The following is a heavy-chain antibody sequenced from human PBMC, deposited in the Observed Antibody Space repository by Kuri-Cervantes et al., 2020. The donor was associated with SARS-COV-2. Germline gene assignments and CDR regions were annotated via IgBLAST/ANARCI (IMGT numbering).Heavy chain of an antibody. D-gene: IGHD3-10*01. CDR3: VGATIVKSLGPGFDY. CDR2: IYTSGST. CDR1: GGSISSYY. J-gene: IGHJ4*02. V-gene: IGHV4-4*07. Sequence: ESLKISCTVSGGSISSYYWSWIRQSAGKGLEWIGRIYTSGSTNYNPSLKSRVTMSVDTSKNQFSLKLSSVTAADTAVYYCVGATIVKSLGPGFDYWGQGTLVTVSS.